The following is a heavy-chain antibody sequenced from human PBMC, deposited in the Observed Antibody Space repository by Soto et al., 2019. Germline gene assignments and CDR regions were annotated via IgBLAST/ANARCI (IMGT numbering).Heavy chain of an antibody. D-gene: IGHD2-2*01. Sequence: QDQLLQSGAEVKKPGASVKVSCQASGYTFSSYGITWVRQAPGQGLEWVGWISAYNGNTKSAQKFQGRVTLTTDTSTSTAYMDLRSLRSDDTAVYFCARDEGVEVPFYHDALDLWGQGTLFSVSS. CDR3: ARDEGVEVPFYHDALDL. CDR2: ISAYNGNT. J-gene: IGHJ3*01. V-gene: IGHV1-18*01. CDR1: GYTFSSYG.